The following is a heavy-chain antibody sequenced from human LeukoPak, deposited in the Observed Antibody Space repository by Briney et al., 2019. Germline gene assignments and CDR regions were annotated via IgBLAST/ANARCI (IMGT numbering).Heavy chain of an antibody. J-gene: IGHJ4*02. CDR1: GYSFPNYW. Sequence: GEPLKISLQGSGYSFPNYWLGWVRPMPGEGLEWMGLIYPGNSDTRNSPSFQGQDTISADKSSDTVYLQWSSLKASDTAMYYCARGHCSGGGCYVPFDYWGQGTLVTVSS. V-gene: IGHV5-51*01. D-gene: IGHD2-15*01. CDR3: ARGHCSGGGCYVPFDY. CDR2: IYPGNSDT.